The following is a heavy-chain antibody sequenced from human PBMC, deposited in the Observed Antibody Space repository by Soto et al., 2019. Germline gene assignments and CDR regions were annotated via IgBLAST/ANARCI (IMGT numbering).Heavy chain of an antibody. Sequence: GGSLRLSCAASGVTFISYAMSWVRQAPGKGLEWVSAISGSGGSTYYADPVKGRFTISRDNSKNTLYLQMNSLRAEDTAVYYCAKECGGDCYSAPSDAFDIWGQGTMVTVSS. CDR2: ISGSGGST. CDR1: GVTFISYA. CDR3: AKECGGDCYSAPSDAFDI. J-gene: IGHJ3*02. V-gene: IGHV3-23*01. D-gene: IGHD2-21*01.